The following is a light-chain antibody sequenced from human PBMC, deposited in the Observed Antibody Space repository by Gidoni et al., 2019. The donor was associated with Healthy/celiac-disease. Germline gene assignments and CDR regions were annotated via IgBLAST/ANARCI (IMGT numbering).Light chain of an antibody. V-gene: IGLV3-21*04. CDR1: KIGSKS. CDR3: QVWDSSSDRVV. Sequence: SYVLTQPPSVSVAPGKTARITCGGNKIGSKSVHWYQQKPGQAPVLGIYYGSDRPSGIPERFSGSNSGNTATLTISRVEAGDEADYYCQVWDSSSDRVVFGGGTKLTVL. CDR2: YGS. J-gene: IGLJ2*01.